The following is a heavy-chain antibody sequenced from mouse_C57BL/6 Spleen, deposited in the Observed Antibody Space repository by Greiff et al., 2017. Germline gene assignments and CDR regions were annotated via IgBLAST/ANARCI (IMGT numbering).Heavy chain of an antibody. D-gene: IGHD1-1*01. CDR1: GYTFTSYW. J-gene: IGHJ1*03. CDR2: IDPSDSYT. V-gene: IGHV1-50*01. CDR3: ARRGSSYRYFDV. Sequence: QVQLQQPGAELVKPGASVKLSCKASGYTFTSYWMQWVKQRPGQGLEWIGEIDPSDSYTNSNQKFKGKATLTVDTSSRTAYMQLSSLTSEDSAVYYCARRGSSYRYFDVWGTGTTVTVSS.